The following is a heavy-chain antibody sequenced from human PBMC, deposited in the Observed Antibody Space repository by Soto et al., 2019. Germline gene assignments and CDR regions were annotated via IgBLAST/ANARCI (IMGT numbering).Heavy chain of an antibody. CDR1: GGSISSYY. CDR3: ARVWWLRNPLFDY. V-gene: IGHV4-59*01. CDR2: IYYSGST. D-gene: IGHD5-12*01. J-gene: IGHJ4*02. Sequence: SETLSLTCTVSGGSISSYYWSWIRQPPGKGLEWIGYIYYSGSTNYNPSLKSRVTISVDTSKNQFSLKLSSVTAADTAVYYCARVWWLRNPLFDYWGQGTLVTVSS.